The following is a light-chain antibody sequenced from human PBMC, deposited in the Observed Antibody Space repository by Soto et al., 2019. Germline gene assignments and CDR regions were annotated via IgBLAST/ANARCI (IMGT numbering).Light chain of an antibody. CDR2: GAS. J-gene: IGKJ2*01. CDR1: QSVGSR. V-gene: IGKV3-15*01. Sequence: EIVMTQSPVTLSASPGERAALSCRASQSVGSRLAWYQQKPGQAPRLLISGASTRATGVPARFSGSGSGTEFTLTISSLQSEDFAVYYCQQYYNWPPYTFGQGTKLEIK. CDR3: QQYYNWPPYT.